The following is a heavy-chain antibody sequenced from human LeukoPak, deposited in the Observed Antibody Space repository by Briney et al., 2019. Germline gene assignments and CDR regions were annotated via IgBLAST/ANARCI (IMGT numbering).Heavy chain of an antibody. CDR2: IYSGGST. V-gene: IGHV3-53*01. J-gene: IGHJ4*02. Sequence: PGGSPRLSCAASGFTFDDYGMTWVRQAPGKGLEWVSLIYSGGSTSYSDSVKGRFTISRDTSKETVYLQMDSLRAEDTAVYYCARVTSRSGYYFDYWGQGSLVTVSS. CDR3: ARVTSRSGYYFDY. CDR1: GFTFDDYG. D-gene: IGHD1-14*01.